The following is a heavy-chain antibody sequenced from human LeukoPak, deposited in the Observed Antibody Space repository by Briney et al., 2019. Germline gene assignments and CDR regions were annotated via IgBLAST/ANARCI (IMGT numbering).Heavy chain of an antibody. J-gene: IGHJ5*02. D-gene: IGHD5-18*01. CDR3: ARDHTAQIQLWFIDPRNWFDP. CDR1: GGSFSGYY. CDR2: INHSGST. Sequence: PSETLSLTCAVYGGSFSGYYWSWIRQPPGKGLEWIGEINHSGSTNYNPSLKSRVTISVDTSKNQFSLKLSSVTAADTAVYYCARDHTAQIQLWFIDPRNWFDPWGQGTLVTVSS. V-gene: IGHV4-34*01.